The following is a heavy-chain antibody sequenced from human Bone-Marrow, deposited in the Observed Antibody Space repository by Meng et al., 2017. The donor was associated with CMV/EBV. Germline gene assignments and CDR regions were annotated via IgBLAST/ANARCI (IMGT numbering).Heavy chain of an antibody. D-gene: IGHD3/OR15-3a*01. V-gene: IGHV3-48*03. CDR2: ISKSGTTI. J-gene: IGHJ6*02. CDR1: GFTFSSYE. Sequence: GGSLRLSCVASGFTFSSYEMNWVRQAPGKGLEWVSNISKSGTTIYNADSVKGRFTISRDNAKNSLYLQMNSLRAEDTAVYYCAREGYDFWSGYLTLYYYGMDVWGQGTTVTVSS. CDR3: AREGYDFWSGYLTLYYYGMDV.